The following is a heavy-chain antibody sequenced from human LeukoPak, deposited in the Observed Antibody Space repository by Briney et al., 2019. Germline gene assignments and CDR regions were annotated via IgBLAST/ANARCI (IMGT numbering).Heavy chain of an antibody. Sequence: SETLSLTCTVSGGSISSYYWSWIRQPPEKGLEWIGYIYYSGSTNYNPSLKSRVTISVDTSKNQFSLKLSSVTAADTAVYYCARSPPTINGEDYFYYWGQGTLVTVSS. J-gene: IGHJ4*02. CDR3: ARSPPTINGEDYFYY. CDR1: GGSISSYY. CDR2: IYYSGST. D-gene: IGHD5-24*01. V-gene: IGHV4-59*01.